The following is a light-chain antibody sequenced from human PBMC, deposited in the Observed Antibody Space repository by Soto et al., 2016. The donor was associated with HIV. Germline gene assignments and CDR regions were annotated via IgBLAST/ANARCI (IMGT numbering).Light chain of an antibody. Sequence: SYELTQPPSVSVAPGEAAKITCGANNIGIYSVYWYQQRPDQAPVLVVYDDTDRPSGIPERFSGSKSGDTATLTISRVEAGDEADYYCQVWNIDTDHYVFGTGNQGHRP. CDR1: NIGIYS. CDR2: DDT. CDR3: QVWNIDTDHYV. V-gene: IGLV3-21*02. J-gene: IGLJ1*01.